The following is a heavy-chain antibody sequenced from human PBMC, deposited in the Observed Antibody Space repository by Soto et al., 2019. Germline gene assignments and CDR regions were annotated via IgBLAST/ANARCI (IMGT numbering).Heavy chain of an antibody. CDR1: GFTFSSYA. CDR3: AKDRRGSSSLYNWFDP. D-gene: IGHD6-13*01. V-gene: IGHV3-23*01. Sequence: GGSLRLSCAASGFTFSSYAMSWVRQAPGKGLEWVSAISGSGGSTYYADSVKGRFTISRDNSKNTLYLQMNSLRAEDTAVYYCAKDRRGSSSLYNWFDPWGQGTLVTVSS. CDR2: ISGSGGST. J-gene: IGHJ5*02.